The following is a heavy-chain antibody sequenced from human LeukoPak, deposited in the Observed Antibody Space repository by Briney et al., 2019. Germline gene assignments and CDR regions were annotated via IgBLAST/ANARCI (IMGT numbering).Heavy chain of an antibody. J-gene: IGHJ4*02. CDR1: GGSFSGYY. D-gene: IGHD3-10*01. V-gene: IGHV4-34*01. CDR3: ARERNYYGSGRLDY. Sequence: SETLSLTCAVYGGSFSGYYWSWIRQPPGKGLEWIGEINHSGSTNYNPPLKSRVTISVDTSKSQFSLKLSSVTAADTAVYYCARERNYYGSGRLDYWGQGTLVTVSS. CDR2: INHSGST.